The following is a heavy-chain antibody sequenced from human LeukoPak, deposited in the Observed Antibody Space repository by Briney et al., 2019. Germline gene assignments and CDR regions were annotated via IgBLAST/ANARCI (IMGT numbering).Heavy chain of an antibody. CDR1: GFTFSRYW. V-gene: IGHV3-7*01. D-gene: IGHD3-22*01. Sequence: GGSLRLFCTASGFTFSRYWMTWVRQAPGKGLEWVANIDQDGSEKSYVDSVKGRFTIARGSAHNSLYLQMNSLRVEDTAVYCCARVRQDSSGYRALDIWGQGTLVTVSS. CDR3: ARVRQDSSGYRALDI. J-gene: IGHJ3*02. CDR2: IDQDGSEK.